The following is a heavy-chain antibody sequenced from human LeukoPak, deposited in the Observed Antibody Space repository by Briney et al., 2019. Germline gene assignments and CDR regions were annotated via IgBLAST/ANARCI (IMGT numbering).Heavy chain of an antibody. V-gene: IGHV4-59*12. D-gene: IGHD3-16*01. J-gene: IGHJ3*01. Sequence: SETLSLTCSVSGGSISDYFWGWIRQPPGKGLEWIGHVYYIGKPTCSPSLESRVSISVDMSKNQFSLELTSVTAADTAVYYCARRFRTGGDLHHDAYDVWGQGTVVTVSS. CDR1: GGSISDYF. CDR2: VYYIGKP. CDR3: ARRFRTGGDLHHDAYDV.